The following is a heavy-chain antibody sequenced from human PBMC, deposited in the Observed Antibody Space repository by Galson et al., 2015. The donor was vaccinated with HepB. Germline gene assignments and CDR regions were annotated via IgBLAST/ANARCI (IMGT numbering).Heavy chain of an antibody. Sequence: SETLSLTCAVSGGSISSNNWWRWVRQSPGKGLECIGELHHGGSASYNHSLKSRVTISVDKSKNQFALKLSSVTAADTAVYYCARFREGGGWLDYWGQGILVTVSS. CDR2: LHHGGSA. CDR3: ARFREGGGWLDY. D-gene: IGHD6-19*01. CDR1: GGSISSNNW. V-gene: IGHV4-4*02. J-gene: IGHJ4*02.